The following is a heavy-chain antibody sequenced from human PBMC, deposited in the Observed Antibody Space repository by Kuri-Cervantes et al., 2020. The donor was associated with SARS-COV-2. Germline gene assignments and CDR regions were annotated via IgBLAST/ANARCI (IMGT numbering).Heavy chain of an antibody. Sequence: GSLRLSCAVSGGSISSSNWWSWVCQPPGKGLEWIGEIYHSGSTNYNPSLKSRVTMSVDKSKNQFSLKLSSVTAADTAVYYCARQYSSSWYGEGQFDYWGQGTLVTVSS. V-gene: IGHV4-4*02. D-gene: IGHD6-13*01. J-gene: IGHJ4*02. CDR3: ARQYSSSWYGEGQFDY. CDR2: IYHSGST. CDR1: GGSISSSNW.